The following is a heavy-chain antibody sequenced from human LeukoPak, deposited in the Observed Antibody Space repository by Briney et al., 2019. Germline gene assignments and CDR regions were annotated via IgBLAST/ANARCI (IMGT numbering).Heavy chain of an antibody. V-gene: IGHV3-15*01. J-gene: IGHJ4*02. CDR2: IRSRVDGGTS. D-gene: IGHD2-2*01. CDR3: TTDAEYCSSTSCLY. CDR1: GFTIDKAW. Sequence: PGGSLRLSCVASGFTIDKAWMTWVRQVPGEGLEWVGRIRSRVDGGTSDYAAPVKGRFTISRDDSKNTMYLQMDSLKTEDTAVYYCTTDAEYCSSTSCLYWGQGTLVTVSS.